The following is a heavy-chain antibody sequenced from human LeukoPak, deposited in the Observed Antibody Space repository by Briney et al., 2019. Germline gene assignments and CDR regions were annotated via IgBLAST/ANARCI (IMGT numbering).Heavy chain of an antibody. V-gene: IGHV5-51*01. D-gene: IGHD3-10*01. CDR3: ARRGLDGSGSRDAFDI. CDR1: GYSFTSYW. Sequence: TGESLEISCKGSGYSFTSYWIGWVRQMPGKGLEWMGIIYPGDSDTRYSPSFQGQVTISADKSISTAYLQWSSLKASDTAMYYCARRGLDGSGSRDAFDIWGQGTMVTVSS. CDR2: IYPGDSDT. J-gene: IGHJ3*02.